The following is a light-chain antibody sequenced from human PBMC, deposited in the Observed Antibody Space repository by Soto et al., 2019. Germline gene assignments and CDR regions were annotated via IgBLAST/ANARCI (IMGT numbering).Light chain of an antibody. V-gene: IGKV1-5*01. CDR1: QSISSR. CDR3: QLYNAFPRA. J-gene: IGKJ1*01. Sequence: VEDGGTSAWRASQSISSRLAWYQQTPRKAPNLLMYDASSFDSGVPSRFSGSGSGTEFTLAISILQPDDLATHYSQLYNAFPRAVGPGTKVDIK. CDR2: DAS.